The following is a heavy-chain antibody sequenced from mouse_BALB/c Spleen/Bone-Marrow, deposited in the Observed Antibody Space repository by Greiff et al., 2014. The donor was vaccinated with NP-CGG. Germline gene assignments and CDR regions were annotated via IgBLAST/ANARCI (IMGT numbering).Heavy chain of an antibody. J-gene: IGHJ4*01. D-gene: IGHD2-14*01. Sequence: VNLVESGPGLVAPSQSLSITCTVSGFSLTSCGVHWVRQPPGKGLEWLGVIWAGGSTNYISALMSRLSITKDNSKSQVFLKMNSLQTDDTAMYYCFSYYRYADYAMDYWGQGASVTVS. CDR3: FSYYRYADYAMDY. CDR1: GFSLTSCG. CDR2: IWAGGST. V-gene: IGHV2-9*02.